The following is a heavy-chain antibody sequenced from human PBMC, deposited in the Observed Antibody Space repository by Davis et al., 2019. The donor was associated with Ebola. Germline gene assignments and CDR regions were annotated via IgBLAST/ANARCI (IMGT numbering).Heavy chain of an antibody. J-gene: IGHJ6*02. D-gene: IGHD3-16*01. V-gene: IGHV4-4*02. Sequence: PSETLSLTCIVSGGSVSSSKWWNWVRQSPVKGREWIGEISPSGYSNYNPSLKSRVTISVDKSKNHFSLKLTSVTAADTAVYYCARDDYDYSYDVDVWGQGTTVTVSS. CDR3: ARDDYDYSYDVDV. CDR1: GGSVSSSKW. CDR2: ISPSGYS.